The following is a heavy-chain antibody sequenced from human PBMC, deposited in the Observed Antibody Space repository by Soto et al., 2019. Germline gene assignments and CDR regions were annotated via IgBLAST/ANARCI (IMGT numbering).Heavy chain of an antibody. J-gene: IGHJ3*02. CDR2: IKPTSGVT. V-gene: IGHV1-2*02. CDR3: AIVSMIISAGPFGT. CDR1: GYTFTDYY. D-gene: IGHD3-22*01. Sequence: ASVKVSCKASGYTFTDYYIHWVRQAPGQGLEWMGWIKPTSGVTKYSQKFQGRVTMTRGTSVSTAYMELSRLTSDDTAVYYCAIVSMIISAGPFGTWGPGTVVTVSS.